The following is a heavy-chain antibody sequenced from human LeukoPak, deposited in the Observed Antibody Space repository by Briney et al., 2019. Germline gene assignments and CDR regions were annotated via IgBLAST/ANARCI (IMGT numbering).Heavy chain of an antibody. Sequence: GGSLRLSCAASGFTFSSYGMSWVRQAPGKGLEWVSAISGSGGSTYYADSVKGRFTISRDNSKNTLYLQMNGLRAEDTAVYYCARDDYGDYGTPIDYWGQGTLVTVSS. D-gene: IGHD4-17*01. J-gene: IGHJ4*02. V-gene: IGHV3-23*01. CDR3: ARDDYGDYGTPIDY. CDR2: ISGSGGST. CDR1: GFTFSSYG.